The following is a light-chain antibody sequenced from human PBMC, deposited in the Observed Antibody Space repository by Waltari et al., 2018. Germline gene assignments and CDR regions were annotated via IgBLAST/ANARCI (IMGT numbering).Light chain of an antibody. J-gene: IGKJ4*01. CDR3: QQYNSYSLLT. V-gene: IGKV1-5*03. Sequence: DIRMTQSPSTLSASAGDSVIISCRASQSISKWLAWYQQKPGKAPKLLIYEASTLQSGVPSRFSGTGSGTDFTLTISSLQPDDLATYYCQQYNSYSLLTFGGGTKVEIK. CDR2: EAS. CDR1: QSISKW.